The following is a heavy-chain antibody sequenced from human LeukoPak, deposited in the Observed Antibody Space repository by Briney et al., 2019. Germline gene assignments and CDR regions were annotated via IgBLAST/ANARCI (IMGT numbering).Heavy chain of an antibody. Sequence: ASVKVSCKASGYTFTSYGISWVRQAPGQGLEWMGWISAYNGNTNYAQKLQGRVTMTTDTSTSTAYMELRSLRSDDTAVYYCAREIQLYSSGWYEASGYWGQGTLVTVSS. CDR3: AREIQLYSSGWYEASGY. CDR2: ISAYNGNT. CDR1: GYTFTSYG. V-gene: IGHV1-18*01. D-gene: IGHD6-19*01. J-gene: IGHJ4*02.